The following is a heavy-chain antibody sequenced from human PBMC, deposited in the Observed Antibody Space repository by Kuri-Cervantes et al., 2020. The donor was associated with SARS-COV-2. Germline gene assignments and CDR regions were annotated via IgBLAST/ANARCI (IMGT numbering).Heavy chain of an antibody. CDR3: ARSQGIRGEDTGMVYYQYYMDV. J-gene: IGHJ6*03. CDR1: GYIFSNYG. D-gene: IGHD5-18*01. V-gene: IGHV1-18*01. CDR2: INPEDGNT. Sequence: ASVKVSCKASGYIFSNYGISWVRQAPGQGLEWLGWINPEDGNTKYTQKVQGRATMTTDTSTSTAYMELSSLRSEDTAVYYCARSQGIRGEDTGMVYYQYYMDVWGKGTTVTVSS.